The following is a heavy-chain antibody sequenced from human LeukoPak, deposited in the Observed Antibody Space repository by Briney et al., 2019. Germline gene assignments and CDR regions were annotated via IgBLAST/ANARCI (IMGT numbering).Heavy chain of an antibody. V-gene: IGHV3-74*01. Sequence: PGGSLRLSGAASGFTFSTYWMHWVRQAPGKGLVWVSRIHSDGRSTSYADSVNGRFTISRDNAKNTLYLQMNSLRAEDTAVYYCARDRPGNTAIDYWGQGTLVTVSS. D-gene: IGHD5-18*01. CDR2: IHSDGRST. CDR3: ARDRPGNTAIDY. CDR1: GFTFSTYW. J-gene: IGHJ4*02.